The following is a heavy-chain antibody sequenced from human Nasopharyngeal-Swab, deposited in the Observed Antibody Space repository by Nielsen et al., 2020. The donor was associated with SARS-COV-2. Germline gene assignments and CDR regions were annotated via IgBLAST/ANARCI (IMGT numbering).Heavy chain of an antibody. CDR3: ARPGRYFDWFYFDY. CDR2: IYPGGSDT. D-gene: IGHD3-9*01. J-gene: IGHJ4*02. Sequence: GGAQRLSCKGSGYSFTSYWIGWGRQMPGKGLEWMGIIYPGGSDTRYSPSFQGQVTISADKSISTAYLQWSSLKASDTAMYYCARPGRYFDWFYFDYWGQGTLVTVSS. V-gene: IGHV5-51*01. CDR1: GYSFTSYW.